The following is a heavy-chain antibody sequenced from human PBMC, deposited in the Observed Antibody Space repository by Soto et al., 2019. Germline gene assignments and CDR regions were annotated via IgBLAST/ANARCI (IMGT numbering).Heavy chain of an antibody. D-gene: IGHD3-10*01. V-gene: IGHV3-11*01. Sequence: QVQLVESGGGLVKPGGSLRLSCAASGFTFSAYYISWILQAPGKGLELVSYISSSGSTIYYADSVKGRFTISRDNAKNSLYLQMNSLRAEDTAVYYCARSGTPRDYYGSGSYYWGQGTLVTVSS. CDR2: ISSSGSTI. J-gene: IGHJ4*02. CDR3: ARSGTPRDYYGSGSYY. CDR1: GFTFSAYY.